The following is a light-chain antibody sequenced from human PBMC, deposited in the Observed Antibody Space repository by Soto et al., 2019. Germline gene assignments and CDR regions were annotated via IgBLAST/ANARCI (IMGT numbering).Light chain of an antibody. CDR3: SSYTTRVGRGVR. Sequence: QSALTQPASVSGSPGQSITISCTGTSTEVGSYNYVCWFQQYPGKAPKLIIYDVTNRPSGVSNRFSGSKSGTTASLTISGLQPEDEAEYYCSSYTTRVGRGVRFGGGTKVTVL. CDR2: DVT. CDR1: STEVGSYNY. J-gene: IGLJ2*01. V-gene: IGLV2-14*03.